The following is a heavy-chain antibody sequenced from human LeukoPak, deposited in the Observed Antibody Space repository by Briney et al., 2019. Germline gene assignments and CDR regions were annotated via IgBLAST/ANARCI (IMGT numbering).Heavy chain of an antibody. CDR3: ARGRDGFTAWNYFDY. Sequence: SHTLSLTCNVSGGSISSGGYYWSWIRQHPGKGLEWIGYIYYSGSTYYNPSLKSRVTIPVDTSKNQFSLKLSSVTTADTAVYYCARGRDGFTAWNYFDYWGQGTLVTVSS. CDR1: GGSISSGGYY. CDR2: IYYSGST. D-gene: IGHD5-24*01. J-gene: IGHJ4*02. V-gene: IGHV4-31*03.